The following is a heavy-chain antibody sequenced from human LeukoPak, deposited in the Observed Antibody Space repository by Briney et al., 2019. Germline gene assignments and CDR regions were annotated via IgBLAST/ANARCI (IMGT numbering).Heavy chain of an antibody. Sequence: ASVKVSCKASGYTFTGYYMHWVRQAPGQGLEWMGWINPNSGGTNYAQKLQGRVTMTTDTSTSTAYMELRSLRSDDTAVYYCARDRTVTTFFTPDYYFDYWGQGTLVTVSS. V-gene: IGHV1-2*02. CDR1: GYTFTGYY. CDR2: INPNSGGT. CDR3: ARDRTVTTFFTPDYYFDY. J-gene: IGHJ4*02. D-gene: IGHD4-11*01.